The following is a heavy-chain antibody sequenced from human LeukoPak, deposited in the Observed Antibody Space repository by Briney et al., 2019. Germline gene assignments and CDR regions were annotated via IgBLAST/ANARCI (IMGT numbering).Heavy chain of an antibody. Sequence: GGSLSLSCAASGFTFDDYAMHWVRQAPGKGLEWVSGISWNSGSIGYADSVKGRFTISRDNAKNSLYLQMNSLRAEDTALYYCAKDIRRWLQSSYFDYWGQGTLVTVSS. D-gene: IGHD5-24*01. CDR3: AKDIRRWLQSSYFDY. CDR1: GFTFDDYA. CDR2: ISWNSGSI. V-gene: IGHV3-9*01. J-gene: IGHJ4*02.